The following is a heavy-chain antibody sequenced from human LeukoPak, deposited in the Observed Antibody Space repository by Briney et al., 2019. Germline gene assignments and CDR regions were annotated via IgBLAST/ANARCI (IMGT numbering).Heavy chain of an antibody. J-gene: IGHJ4*02. Sequence: SETLSLTCTVSGGSISSGDYYWSWIRQPPGRGLEWIGTIYYTGSPTFYNPSLKSRLTISVDTSKSHFSLKLTSVTAADTAVYYCARDFLRDYGDPFDSWGQGTLVTVSS. CDR1: GGSISSGDYY. V-gene: IGHV4-39*07. D-gene: IGHD4-17*01. CDR2: IYYTGSPT. CDR3: ARDFLRDYGDPFDS.